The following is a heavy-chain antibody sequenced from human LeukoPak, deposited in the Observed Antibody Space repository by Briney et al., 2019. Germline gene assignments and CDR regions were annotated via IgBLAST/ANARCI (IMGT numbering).Heavy chain of an antibody. CDR2: ISYDGSNK. D-gene: IGHD3-10*01. J-gene: IGHJ4*02. V-gene: IGHV3-30*01. CDR3: ASKDPGFGELSENFFDY. CDR1: GFTFSSYA. Sequence: GRSLRLSCAASGFTFSSYAMHWVRQAPDKGLEWVAVISYDGSNKYYADSVKGRFTISRDNSKNTLYLQMNSLRAEDTAVYYCASKDPGFGELSENFFDYWGQGTLVTVSS.